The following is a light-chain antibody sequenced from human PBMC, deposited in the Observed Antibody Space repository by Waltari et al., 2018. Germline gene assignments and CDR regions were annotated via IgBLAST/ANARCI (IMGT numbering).Light chain of an antibody. J-gene: IGLJ3*02. Sequence: QSALTQPASVSGSPGQSITISCTGTSSDVGVHNYVSWYQQHPGKAPKLMIYAVNKRPSGVSDRFSGSRSGNTASLTISGLQAEDEADYYCSSYTTNNTWVFGGGTKLTVL. CDR1: SSDVGVHNY. V-gene: IGLV2-14*03. CDR3: SSYTTNNTWV. CDR2: AVN.